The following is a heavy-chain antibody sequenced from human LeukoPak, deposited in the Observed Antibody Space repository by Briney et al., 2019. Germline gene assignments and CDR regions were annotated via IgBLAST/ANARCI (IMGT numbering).Heavy chain of an antibody. CDR3: ARDSYYDSSGANFDY. Sequence: SQTLSLTCTVSGGSISSYYWSWIRQPAGKGLEWIGRIYGSGSTNYNPSLKSRVTISVDTSKNQFSLKLSSVTAADTAVYYCARDSYYDSSGANFDYWGQGTLVTVSS. CDR1: GGSISSYY. J-gene: IGHJ4*02. D-gene: IGHD3-22*01. V-gene: IGHV4-4*07. CDR2: IYGSGST.